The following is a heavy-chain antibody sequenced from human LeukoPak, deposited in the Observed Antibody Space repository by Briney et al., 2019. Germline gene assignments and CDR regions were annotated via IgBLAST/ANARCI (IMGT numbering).Heavy chain of an antibody. CDR3: VRDPSGMDAFDI. Sequence: GGSLRLSCAASGFTFSSYGMSWVRQAPGKGLEWVSAISGSGGSTYYADSAKGRFTIPRDNSKNTLYLQMNSVRVEDTAVYYCVRDPSGMDAFDIWGQGTVVTVSS. CDR1: GFTFSSYG. V-gene: IGHV3-23*01. CDR2: ISGSGGST. D-gene: IGHD6-13*01. J-gene: IGHJ3*02.